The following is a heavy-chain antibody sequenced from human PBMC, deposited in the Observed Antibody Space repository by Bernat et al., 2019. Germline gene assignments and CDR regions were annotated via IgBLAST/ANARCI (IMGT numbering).Heavy chain of an antibody. CDR2: ISSSSSYI. CDR1: GFTFSSYS. J-gene: IGHJ4*02. V-gene: IGHV3-21*01. Sequence: EVQLVESGGGLVKPGGSLRLSCAASGFTFSSYSMNWVRQAPGKGLEWVSSISSSSSYIYYADSVKGRFTISRDNAKNSLYLQMNSLRAEDTAVYYCAREVCCSGGSCPLDYWGQGTLVTVSS. CDR3: AREVCCSGGSCPLDY. D-gene: IGHD2-15*01.